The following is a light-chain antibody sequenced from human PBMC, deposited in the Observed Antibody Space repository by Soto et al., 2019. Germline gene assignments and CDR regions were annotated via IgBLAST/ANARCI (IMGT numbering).Light chain of an antibody. J-gene: IGKJ1*01. Sequence: DIQITQSPSSISASVGARVPITCRASQPISSWLAWYQQVPGQAPYLLIYPASTLQSGVPSRFSGSGSGTDFTLTISSLQPEDVATYYCQKYNSARWTFGRGTKVDIK. CDR3: QKYNSARWT. CDR1: QPISSW. V-gene: IGKV1-27*01. CDR2: PAS.